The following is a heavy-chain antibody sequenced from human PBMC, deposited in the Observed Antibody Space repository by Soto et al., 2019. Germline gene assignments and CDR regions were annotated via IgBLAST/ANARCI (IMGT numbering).Heavy chain of an antibody. V-gene: IGHV4-59*08. Sequence: SETLSLTCTVSGGSISSYYWSWIRQPPGKGLEWIGYIYYSGSTNYNPSLKSRVTISVDTSKNQFSLKLSSVTAADTAVYYCARHEYSGPWPQNYYYYYYMDVWGKGTTVTVSS. CDR3: ARHEYSGPWPQNYYYYYYMDV. J-gene: IGHJ6*03. CDR1: GGSISSYY. CDR2: IYYSGST. D-gene: IGHD6-6*01.